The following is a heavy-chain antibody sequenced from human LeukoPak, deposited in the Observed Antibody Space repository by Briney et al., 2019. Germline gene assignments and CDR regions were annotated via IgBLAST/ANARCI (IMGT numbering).Heavy chain of an antibody. CDR3: ARGSVWNYEDY. Sequence: PGGSLRLSCAASGFTFSSYSMNWVRQAPGKGLEWVSYISGSSSTIYYADSVEGRFTIFRDNAQNPLFLQMDSLRDEDTAVYYCARGSVWNYEDYWGQGTLVTVSS. J-gene: IGHJ4*02. CDR2: ISGSSSTI. V-gene: IGHV3-48*02. D-gene: IGHD1-7*01. CDR1: GFTFSSYS.